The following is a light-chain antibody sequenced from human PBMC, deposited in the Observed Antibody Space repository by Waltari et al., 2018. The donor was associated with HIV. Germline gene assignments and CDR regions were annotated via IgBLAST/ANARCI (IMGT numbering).Light chain of an antibody. CDR1: SSNIGRHS. J-gene: IGLJ2*01. CDR3: AAWDDSLDGPV. V-gene: IGLV1-44*01. Sequence: QPVLPQPPSASGTPGQRVIISCSASSSNIGRHSLRWYQHLPGATPTLLIFGNNQRSSGVPDRFSGSKSVTSASLAISGLRSVDEADYSCAAWDDSLDGPVFGGGTKLTVL. CDR2: GNN.